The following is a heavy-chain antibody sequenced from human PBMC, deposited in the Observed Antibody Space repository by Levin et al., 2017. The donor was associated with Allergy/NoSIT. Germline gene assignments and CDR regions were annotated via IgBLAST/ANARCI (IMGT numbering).Heavy chain of an antibody. V-gene: IGHV3-48*04. J-gene: IGHJ4*02. CDR1: GFTFSSYP. Sequence: GGSLRLSCAASGFTFSSYPMNRVRQAPGKGLEWISYIRGNSDIVSYAESVRGRFTTSRDNAKNSLYLQMDSLRAADTAVYYCTRDHSWSSDSWGQGTLVTVAS. CDR2: IRGNSDIV. D-gene: IGHD2-8*02. CDR3: TRDHSWSSDS.